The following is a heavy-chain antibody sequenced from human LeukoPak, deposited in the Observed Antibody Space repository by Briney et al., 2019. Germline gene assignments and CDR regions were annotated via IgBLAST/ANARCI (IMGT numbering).Heavy chain of an antibody. D-gene: IGHD2-15*01. CDR1: GFTFSSYG. J-gene: IGHJ6*02. CDR3: AKDGARYCSGGSCPYGMDV. Sequence: PGGSLRLSCAASGFTFSSYGMHWVRQAPGKGLEWVAVISYDGSNKYYADSVKGRFTISRDNSKNTLYLQMNSLRAEDTAVYYCAKDGARYCSGGSCPYGMDVWGQGTTVTVSS. CDR2: ISYDGSNK. V-gene: IGHV3-30*18.